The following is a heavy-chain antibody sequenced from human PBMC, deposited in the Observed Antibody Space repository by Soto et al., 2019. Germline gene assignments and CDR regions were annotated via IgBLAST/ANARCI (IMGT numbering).Heavy chain of an antibody. CDR1: GYTFTSYG. CDR2: ISAYIGNT. CDR3: ARVTPLGSYYYYGMDV. D-gene: IGHD3-10*01. V-gene: IGHV1-18*01. J-gene: IGHJ6*02. Sequence: QVQLVQSGAEVKKPGASVKVSCKASGYTFTSYGISWVRQAPGQGLEWMGWISAYIGNTNYAQKLQGRVTMTTDTSTSTAYMELRSLRSDDTAVYYCARVTPLGSYYYYGMDVWGQGTTVTVSS.